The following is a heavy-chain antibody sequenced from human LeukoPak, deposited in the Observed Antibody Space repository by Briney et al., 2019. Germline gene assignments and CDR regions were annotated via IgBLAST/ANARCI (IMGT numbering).Heavy chain of an antibody. V-gene: IGHV3-30*02. Sequence: PGGSLRLSCAGSGFSFSSYGMHWVRQAPGKGLEWMAFIRSDGSNKYYADSVKGRFTISRDNSKNTLYLQMNSLRAEDTAVYYCAKDTTYYYDSSAYYPGDYFDYWGQGTLVTVSS. D-gene: IGHD3-22*01. J-gene: IGHJ4*02. CDR2: IRSDGSNK. CDR1: GFSFSSYG. CDR3: AKDTTYYYDSSAYYPGDYFDY.